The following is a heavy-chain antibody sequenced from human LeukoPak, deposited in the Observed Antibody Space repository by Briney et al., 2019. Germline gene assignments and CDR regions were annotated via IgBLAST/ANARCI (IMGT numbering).Heavy chain of an antibody. V-gene: IGHV4-34*01. Sequence: SETLSLTCAVYGGSLSSYYWSWIRQPPGKGLEWIGEINHSGSTNNNPSLKSRVTVLVDASKNQFSLKPSSVTAADSAVYYCARSRAGNDFLSAFYAFDIWGQGTMVTVSS. D-gene: IGHD3-3*01. CDR2: INHSGST. CDR1: GGSLSSYY. J-gene: IGHJ3*02. CDR3: ARSRAGNDFLSAFYAFDI.